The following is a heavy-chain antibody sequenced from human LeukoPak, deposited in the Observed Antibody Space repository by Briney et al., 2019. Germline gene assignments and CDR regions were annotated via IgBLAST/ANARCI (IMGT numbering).Heavy chain of an antibody. CDR3: ARAQSESTGHYDFFEY. CDR2: INPDTGKT. J-gene: IGHJ4*02. Sequence: ASVKVSCRGSGYTSSNHHLHWVRQAPEQGLEWMGWINPDTGKTNFAQKFEGRVTMTRETSINTAYMELSRLGPDDTAIYYCARAQSESTGHYDFFEYWGQGSLVTVSS. V-gene: IGHV1-2*02. D-gene: IGHD3-9*01. CDR1: GYTSSNHH.